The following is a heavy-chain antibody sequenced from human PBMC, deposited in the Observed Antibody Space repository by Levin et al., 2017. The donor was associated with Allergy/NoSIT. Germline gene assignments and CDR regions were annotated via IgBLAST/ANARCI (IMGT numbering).Heavy chain of an antibody. CDR3: ARVPPDAYYYYYMDV. Sequence: GGSLRLSCAASGFTFSSYSMNWVRQAPGKGLEWVSSISSSSSYIYYADSVKGRFTISRDNAKNSLYLQMNSLRAEDTAVYYCARVPPDAYYYYYMDVWGKGTTVTVSS. J-gene: IGHJ6*03. CDR2: ISSSSSYI. V-gene: IGHV3-21*01. D-gene: IGHD1-14*01. CDR1: GFTFSSYS.